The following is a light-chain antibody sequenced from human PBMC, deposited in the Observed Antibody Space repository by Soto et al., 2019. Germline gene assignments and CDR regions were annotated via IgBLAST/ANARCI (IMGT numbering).Light chain of an antibody. J-gene: IGKJ5*01. CDR2: SAS. V-gene: IGKV3-20*01. Sequence: EIVLTQSPGTPSLSPGERVTLSCRASRSVSGSYLAWYQQKPGQAPRVLIYSASLRATGIPDRFSGSGSGTDFTLTISRLEPEDFAVYYCQQYGTSPPITFGQGTRLEIK. CDR3: QQYGTSPPIT. CDR1: RSVSGSY.